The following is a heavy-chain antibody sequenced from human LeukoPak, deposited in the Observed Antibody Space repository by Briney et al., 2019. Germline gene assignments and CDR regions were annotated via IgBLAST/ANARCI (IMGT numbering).Heavy chain of an antibody. V-gene: IGHV1-69*01. CDR3: ARDLDSSGYEGDP. CDR1: GGTFSSYA. CDR2: IIPIFGTA. D-gene: IGHD3-22*01. J-gene: IGHJ5*02. Sequence: SVKVSCKASGGTFSSYAISWVRQAPGQGLEWMGGIIPIFGTANYAQKFQGRVTITADESTSTAYMELSSLRSEDTAVYYCARDLDSSGYEGDPWGQGALVTVSS.